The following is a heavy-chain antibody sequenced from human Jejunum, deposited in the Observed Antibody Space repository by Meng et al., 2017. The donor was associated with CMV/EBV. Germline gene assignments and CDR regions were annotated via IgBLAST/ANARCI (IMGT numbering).Heavy chain of an antibody. CDR3: ARDPTRYGSGSYYLDN. D-gene: IGHD3-10*01. V-gene: IGHV3-21*05. CDR2: ISSDSNYI. Sequence: TFSTNSMHWVRQAPGKGLEWVSYISSDSNYIYYGDSVKGRFTVSRDNAKNSLYLHMNSLRAEDTALYYCARDPTRYGSGSYYLDNWGQGTLVTVSS. CDR1: TFSTNS. J-gene: IGHJ1*01.